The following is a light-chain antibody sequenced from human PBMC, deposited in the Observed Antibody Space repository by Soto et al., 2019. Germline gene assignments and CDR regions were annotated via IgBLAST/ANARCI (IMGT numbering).Light chain of an antibody. V-gene: IGKV1-39*01. CDR1: QGINNY. CDR2: DAS. Sequence: DIQISQSASSLSASVGDRVSITFQAGQGINNYLNWYQQKPGKAPKLLIYDASNLDTGVPSRFTGSGSGTDFPLTISSLQPEDFATYYCPHSYSPPIPFGQRARLAIK. J-gene: IGKJ5*01. CDR3: PHSYSPPIP.